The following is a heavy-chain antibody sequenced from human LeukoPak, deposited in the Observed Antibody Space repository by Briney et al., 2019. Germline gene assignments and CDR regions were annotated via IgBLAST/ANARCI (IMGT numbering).Heavy chain of an antibody. D-gene: IGHD2-2*02. CDR3: AKGGRECSSTTCYTLYNWFDP. CDR1: GFTLSRYA. Sequence: GGSLRLSCAASGFTLSRYAMNWVRQVPGKGLEWVSSINNYGGSRNYADSVKGRFTISRDNSKNTLYLQMNSLRVEDTAIYYCAKGGRECSSTTCYTLYNWFDPWGQGTLVTVSS. V-gene: IGHV3-23*01. J-gene: IGHJ5*02. CDR2: INNYGGSR.